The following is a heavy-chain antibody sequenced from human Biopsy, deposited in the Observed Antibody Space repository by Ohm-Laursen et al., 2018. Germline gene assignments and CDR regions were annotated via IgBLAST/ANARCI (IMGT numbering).Heavy chain of an antibody. D-gene: IGHD3-16*01. J-gene: IGHJ4*02. CDR1: GVTFDTYA. V-gene: IGHV1-69*13. Sequence: GATVKISCKASGVTFDTYAFGWVRQAPGQGLEWMGGRIPYFNTIYYARNFQDRAVITADRSARTTDMQLSGLRPDDTAVYYCVGGQRGPPIGVAVPGDAFDLWGQGTQVTVSS. CDR2: RIPYFNTI. CDR3: VGGQRGPPIGVAVPGDAFDL.